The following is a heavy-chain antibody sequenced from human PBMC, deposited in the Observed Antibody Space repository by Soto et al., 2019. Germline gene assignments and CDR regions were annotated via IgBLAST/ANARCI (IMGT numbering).Heavy chain of an antibody. V-gene: IGHV1-3*01. D-gene: IGHD3-3*01. Sequence: GASVKVSCKASGYTFTSYAMHWVRQAPGQRLEWMGWINAGNGNTKYSQKFQGRVTITRDTSASTAYMELSSLRSEDTAVYYCARDLRVGYDFWSGYGGDFDYWGRGTLVTVSS. J-gene: IGHJ4*02. CDR1: GYTFTSYA. CDR2: INAGNGNT. CDR3: ARDLRVGYDFWSGYGGDFDY.